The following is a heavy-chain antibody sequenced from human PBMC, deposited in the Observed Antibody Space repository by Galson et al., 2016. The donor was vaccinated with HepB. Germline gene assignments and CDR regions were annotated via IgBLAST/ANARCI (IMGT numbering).Heavy chain of an antibody. CDR2: ITPIFGTT. V-gene: IGHV1-69*01. CDR1: GGTFSSYA. Sequence: GGTFSSYAISWVRQAPGQGLEWMGGITPIFGTTNYAQRFQGRITITADESTSTAYMELSSLRSEDTAVYYCARDSAVGATEFYFGMDVWGQGTTVTVFS. J-gene: IGHJ6*02. D-gene: IGHD1-26*01. CDR3: ARDSAVGATEFYFGMDV.